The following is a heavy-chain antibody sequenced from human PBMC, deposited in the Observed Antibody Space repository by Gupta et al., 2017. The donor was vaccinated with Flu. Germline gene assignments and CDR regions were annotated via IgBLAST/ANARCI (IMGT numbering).Heavy chain of an antibody. CDR1: GFRFTCYW. J-gene: IGHJ6*02. CDR2: IYPGDSDT. CDR3: ARLGGDCSSTSFYMMRFDYYGMDV. V-gene: IGHV5-51*03. D-gene: IGHD2-2*02. Sequence: EVQLVQSGAEVKQPGESVKLSCKDSGFRFTCYWIGWVRQVPGQGRAWMGIIYPGDSDTRYSPSFQGQVTISADKSISTAYLQWSSLKASDTAMYYCARLGGDCSSTSFYMMRFDYYGMDVWGQGTTVTVSS.